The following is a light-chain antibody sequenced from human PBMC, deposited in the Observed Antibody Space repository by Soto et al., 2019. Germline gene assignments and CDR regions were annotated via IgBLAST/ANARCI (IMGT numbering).Light chain of an antibody. CDR2: YDS. J-gene: IGLJ3*02. CDR1: NIGSKS. Sequence: SYELTQPPSVSVAPGKTASVACGGSNIGSKSVHWYQKKSDQAPVLVMYYDSDRHSGIPERCSGSNSGNTATLTISRVEAGDEADYYCQVWDISSGHVVFGGGTKVTVL. V-gene: IGLV3-21*01. CDR3: QVWDISSGHVV.